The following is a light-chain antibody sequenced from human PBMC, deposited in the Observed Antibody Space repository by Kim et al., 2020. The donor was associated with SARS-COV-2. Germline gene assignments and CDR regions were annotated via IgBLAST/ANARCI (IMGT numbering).Light chain of an antibody. V-gene: IGKV3-15*01. CDR1: QSVGSN. CDR3: QQYNTWPI. CDR2: GAS. J-gene: IGKJ4*01. Sequence: SVSPGERAPLSCRASQSVGSNLAWYQQKPGQAPRLLIYGASTRATGIPARFSGSGSGTEFTLTISSLQSEDFAVYFCQQYNTWPIFGGGTKVDIK.